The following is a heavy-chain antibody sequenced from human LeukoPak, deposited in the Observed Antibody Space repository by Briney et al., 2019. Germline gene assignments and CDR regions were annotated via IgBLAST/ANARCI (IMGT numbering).Heavy chain of an antibody. CDR2: ISTGSSYI. D-gene: IGHD2-2*01. CDR3: ARSEGYCSSASCDAYYYYMDV. Sequence: GGSLRLSCAAFGFTFSSFSMNWVRQAPGRGLEWVSSISTGSSYINYADSVKGRFAISRDNAQNSLYLQMTSLRAEDTAVYYCARSEGYCSSASCDAYYYYMDVWGKGTTVTVSS. J-gene: IGHJ6*03. CDR1: GFTFSSFS. V-gene: IGHV3-21*01.